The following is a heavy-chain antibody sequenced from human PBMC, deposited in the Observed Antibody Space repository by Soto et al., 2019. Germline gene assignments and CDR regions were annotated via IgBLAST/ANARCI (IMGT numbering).Heavy chain of an antibody. D-gene: IGHD2-21*01. Sequence: QVQLVQSGAEVKKPGSSVKVSCKASGGTFSSYTISWVRQAPGQGLEWMGRIIPILGIANYAQKFQGRVTITADKSTSTAYMELSSLRSEDTAVYSCARGSTKVRADYWGQGTLVTVSS. V-gene: IGHV1-69*02. CDR2: IIPILGIA. J-gene: IGHJ4*02. CDR1: GGTFSSYT. CDR3: ARGSTKVRADY.